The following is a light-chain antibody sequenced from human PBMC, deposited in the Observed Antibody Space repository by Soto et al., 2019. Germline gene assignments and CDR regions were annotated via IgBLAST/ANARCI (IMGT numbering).Light chain of an antibody. J-gene: IGKJ1*01. CDR2: KAS. V-gene: IGKV1-5*03. Sequence: DIQMTPSPSTLSVSVGDSAIITCRASQTISSWLAWYQQKPGKAPKLLIYKASTLKSGVPSRFSGSGSGTEFTLTISSLQPDDFATYYCQHYNSYSEAFGQGTKVDIK. CDR1: QTISSW. CDR3: QHYNSYSEA.